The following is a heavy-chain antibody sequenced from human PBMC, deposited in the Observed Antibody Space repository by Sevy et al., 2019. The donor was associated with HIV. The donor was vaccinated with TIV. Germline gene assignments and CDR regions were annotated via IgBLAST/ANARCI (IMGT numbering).Heavy chain of an antibody. D-gene: IGHD3-22*01. J-gene: IGHJ4*02. Sequence: ASVKVSCKASGGTFSSYAISWVRQAPGQGLEWMGGIIPIFGTANYAQKFQGRVTITADESTSTAYMELSSLRSEDTAVYYCARGQGRNDSSGYHYWGQGTLVTVSS. CDR2: IIPIFGTA. CDR1: GGTFSSYA. V-gene: IGHV1-69*13. CDR3: ARGQGRNDSSGYHY.